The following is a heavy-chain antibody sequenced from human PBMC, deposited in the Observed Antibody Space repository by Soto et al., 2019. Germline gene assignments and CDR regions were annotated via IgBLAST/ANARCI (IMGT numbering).Heavy chain of an antibody. CDR1: EFTLSNYE. J-gene: IGHJ3*02. Sequence: EAQLVESGGGLVQPGGSLRLSCAAFEFTLSNYEMDWVRQAPGKGLEWVSHIGRRGSPIYYADSVKGRFTISRDNANNSVFLQMNSLRPEDTAFYYCARVYDDYLIDAFDIWGQGTMVSVSS. D-gene: IGHD4-17*01. CDR3: ARVYDDYLIDAFDI. CDR2: IGRRGSPI. V-gene: IGHV3-48*03.